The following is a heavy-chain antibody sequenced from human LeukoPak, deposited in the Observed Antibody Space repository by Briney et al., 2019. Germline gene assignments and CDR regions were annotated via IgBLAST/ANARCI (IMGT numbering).Heavy chain of an antibody. Sequence: PETLSLTCRVSGGSISSTSYYWGWIRPPPGKGLEWIASIYHSGETFYNPSLESRVAISVDTSNNEVFLDLYSVTAADTAMYYCAETNTQDWFDPWGRGTLVTVSS. D-gene: IGHD2-8*01. J-gene: IGHJ5*02. V-gene: IGHV4-39*07. CDR1: GGSISSTSYY. CDR2: IYHSGET. CDR3: AETNTQDWFDP.